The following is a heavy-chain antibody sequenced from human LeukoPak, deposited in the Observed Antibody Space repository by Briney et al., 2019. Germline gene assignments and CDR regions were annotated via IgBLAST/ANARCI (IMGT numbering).Heavy chain of an antibody. V-gene: IGHV3-7*01. D-gene: IGHD2-21*02. CDR2: IKQDGSEK. CDR3: ARDGFVYCGGDCHSPNLFDY. CDR1: GFTFSSYW. Sequence: GSLRLSCAASGFTFSSYWMSWVRPAPGKGLEWVANIKQDGSEKYYVDSVKGRFTISRDNAKNSLYLQMNSLRAEDTAVYYCARDGFVYCGGDCHSPNLFDYWGQGTLVTVSS. J-gene: IGHJ4*02.